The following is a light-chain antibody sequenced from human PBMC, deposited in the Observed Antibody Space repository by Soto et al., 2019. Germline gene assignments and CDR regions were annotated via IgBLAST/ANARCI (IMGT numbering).Light chain of an antibody. Sequence: QCVLTQSPSASGTPWQRVTISCSGGSSNIGSNTVNWYQQLPGTAPRLLIYSNNQWPSGVPDRFSGSKSGTSASLAISGLQSGDEADYYCGAWDDNLSAYVFGTGTKVTVL. CDR1: SSNIGSNT. CDR3: GAWDDNLSAYV. CDR2: SNN. V-gene: IGLV1-44*01. J-gene: IGLJ1*01.